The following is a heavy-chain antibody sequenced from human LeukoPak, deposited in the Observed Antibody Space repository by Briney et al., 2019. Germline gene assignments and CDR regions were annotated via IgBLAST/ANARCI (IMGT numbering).Heavy chain of an antibody. CDR1: GGSISSGSYY. Sequence: PSQTLSLTCTVSGGSISSGSYYWSWIRQPAGKGLEWIGRIYTSGSTYYNPSLKSRVTISVDTSKNQFSLKLSSVTAADTAVYYCASIQYYYDSSDDAFDIWGQGTMVTVSS. CDR2: IYTSGST. V-gene: IGHV4-61*02. J-gene: IGHJ3*02. D-gene: IGHD3-22*01. CDR3: ASIQYYYDSSDDAFDI.